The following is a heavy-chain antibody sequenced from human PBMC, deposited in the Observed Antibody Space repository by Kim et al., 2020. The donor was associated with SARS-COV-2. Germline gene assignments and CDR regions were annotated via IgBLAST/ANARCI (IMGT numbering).Heavy chain of an antibody. J-gene: IGHJ4*02. D-gene: IGHD3-10*01. V-gene: IGHV4-39*01. CDR1: GGSISSSSYY. CDR2: IYYSGST. Sequence: SETLSLTCTVSGGSISSSSYYWGWIRQPPGKGLEWIGSIYYSGSTYYNPSLKSRVTISVDTSKNQFSLKLSFVTAADTAVYYCARQRGSYGSGSYYNPLDYWGQGTLVTVSS. CDR3: ARQRGSYGSGSYYNPLDY.